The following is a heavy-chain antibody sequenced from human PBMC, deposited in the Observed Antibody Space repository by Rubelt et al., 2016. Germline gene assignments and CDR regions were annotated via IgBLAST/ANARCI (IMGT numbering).Heavy chain of an antibody. CDR3: ARDSGGLEDYFDY. D-gene: IGHD3-16*01. J-gene: IGHJ4*02. Sequence: GKGLAWLANIKQDGSEKYYVDSVKGRFTISRDNAKNSLYLQMNSLRAEDTAVYYCARDSGGLEDYFDYWGQGTLVTVSS. V-gene: IGHV3-7*03. CDR2: IKQDGSEK.